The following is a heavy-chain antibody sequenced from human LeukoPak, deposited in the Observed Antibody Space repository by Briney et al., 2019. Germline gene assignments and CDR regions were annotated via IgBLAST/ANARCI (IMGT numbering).Heavy chain of an antibody. Sequence: GGSLRLSCAASGFTFSSYGMHWVRQAPGKGLELVAFIRYDGSNKYYADSVKGRFTISRDNSKNTLYLQMNSLRAEDTAVYYCAKRDHQSKYFDYWGQGTLVTVSS. D-gene: IGHD5/OR15-5a*01. V-gene: IGHV3-30*02. CDR2: IRYDGSNK. CDR3: AKRDHQSKYFDY. CDR1: GFTFSSYG. J-gene: IGHJ4*02.